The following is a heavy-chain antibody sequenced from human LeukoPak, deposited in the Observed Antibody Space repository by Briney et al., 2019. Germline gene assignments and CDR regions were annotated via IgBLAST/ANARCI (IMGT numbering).Heavy chain of an antibody. D-gene: IGHD2-8*01. V-gene: IGHV3-30-3*01. CDR2: ISYDGSNK. Sequence: SGGSLRLSCAASGFTFSSYAMHWVRQAPGKGLEWVAVISYDGSNKYYADSVKGRFTISRDNSKNTLYLQMNSLRAEDTAVYYCARNHKWWLPDYWGQGTLVTVSS. CDR3: ARNHKWWLPDY. CDR1: GFTFSSYA. J-gene: IGHJ4*02.